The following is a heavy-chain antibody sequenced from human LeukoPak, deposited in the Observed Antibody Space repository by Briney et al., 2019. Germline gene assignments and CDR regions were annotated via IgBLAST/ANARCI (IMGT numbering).Heavy chain of an antibody. V-gene: IGHV3-15*01. Sequence: GGSLRLSCAVSGLTFNNAWMSWVRQAPGKGLEWVGRIKSKTDGGTTDYAAPVKGRFTISRDDSKNTLYLQMNSLRTEDTAVCYCTTDSRGWFGELLGWGQGTLVTVSS. D-gene: IGHD3-10*01. CDR1: GLTFNNAW. CDR2: IKSKTDGGTT. J-gene: IGHJ4*02. CDR3: TTDSRGWFGELLG.